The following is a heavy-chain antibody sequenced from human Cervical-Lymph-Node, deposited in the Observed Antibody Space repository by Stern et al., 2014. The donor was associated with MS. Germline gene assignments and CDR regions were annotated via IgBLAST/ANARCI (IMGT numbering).Heavy chain of an antibody. Sequence: EVQLVQSGAEVKKPGESLKISCKGSGYSFTSYWIGWVRQMPGKGLDWMGIIYPGASDTRYSPSFQGQVTISADKSISTAYLQWSSLKASDTAMYYCAIAAAGNYYYYYGMDVWGQGTTVTVSS. D-gene: IGHD6-13*01. V-gene: IGHV5-51*01. CDR1: GYSFTSYW. J-gene: IGHJ6*02. CDR3: AIAAAGNYYYYYGMDV. CDR2: IYPGASDT.